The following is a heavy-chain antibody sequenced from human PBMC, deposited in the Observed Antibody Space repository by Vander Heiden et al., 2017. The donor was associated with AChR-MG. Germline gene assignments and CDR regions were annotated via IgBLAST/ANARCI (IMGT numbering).Heavy chain of an antibody. V-gene: IGHV3-30-3*01. J-gene: IGHJ3*02. CDR1: GFTFSDHI. Sequence: QVQLVESGGGVVQPGRSLRLSCAASGFTFSDHIMHWVRQAPGKGLEWVATISENGSNKYDADSVKGLCTVSRDNSKNTLILQMKSLRAEETDVYYCAREGCSGGRGPPRTAGFEMWGQGTMVTVSS. CDR3: AREGCSGGRGPPRTAGFEM. D-gene: IGHD2-15*01. CDR2: ISENGSNK.